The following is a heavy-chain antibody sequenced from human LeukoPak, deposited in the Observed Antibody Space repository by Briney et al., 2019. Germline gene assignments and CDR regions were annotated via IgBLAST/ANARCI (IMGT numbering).Heavy chain of an antibody. V-gene: IGHV3-7*01. CDR3: ARDKVGTSGTYYYYYGLDV. CDR2: IKQDGSEK. D-gene: IGHD1-14*01. J-gene: IGHJ6*02. Sequence: GGSLRLSCAASGFTFSSYSMNWVRQAPGKGLEWVANIKQDGSEKYYVDSVKGRFTISRDNAKNSLYLQMNSLRAEDTAVYYCARDKVGTSGTYYYYYGLDVWGQGTTVTVSS. CDR1: GFTFSSYS.